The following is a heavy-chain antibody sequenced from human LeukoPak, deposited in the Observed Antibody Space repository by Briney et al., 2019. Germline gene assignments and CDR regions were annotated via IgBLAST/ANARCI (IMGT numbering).Heavy chain of an antibody. Sequence: SETLSLTCTVSGGSISSSSYYWGWIRQPPGKGLEWIGSIYYSGSTYHNPSLKSRVTISVDTSKNQFSLKLSSVTAADTAVYYCARDGYSSSSDAFDIWGQGTMVTVSS. CDR1: GGSISSSSYY. CDR2: IYYSGST. V-gene: IGHV4-39*07. J-gene: IGHJ3*02. CDR3: ARDGYSSSSDAFDI. D-gene: IGHD6-6*01.